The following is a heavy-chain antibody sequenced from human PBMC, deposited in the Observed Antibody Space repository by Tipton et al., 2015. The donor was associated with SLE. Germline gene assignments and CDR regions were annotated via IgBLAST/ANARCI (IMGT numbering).Heavy chain of an antibody. Sequence: SLRLSCAASGFTFSSYSMNWVRQAPGKGLEWVSSISSSSSYIYYADSVKGRFTISRDNAKNSLYLQMNSLRAEDTAVYYCARDRRHPYSDAFDIWGQGTMVTVSS. J-gene: IGHJ3*02. CDR1: GFTFSSYS. V-gene: IGHV3-21*01. CDR2: ISSSSSYI. D-gene: IGHD2-21*01. CDR3: ARDRRHPYSDAFDI.